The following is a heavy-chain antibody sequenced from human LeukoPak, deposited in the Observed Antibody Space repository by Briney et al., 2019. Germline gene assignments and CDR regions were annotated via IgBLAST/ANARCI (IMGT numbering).Heavy chain of an antibody. V-gene: IGHV1-69*06. J-gene: IGHJ6*03. CDR3: ANGIAAAATDDVSYYYYHMDD. CDR2: IIPIFGTT. CDR1: GGTFNNYA. D-gene: IGHD6-13*01. Sequence: ASVKVSCKTSGGTFNNYAITWVRQAPGQGLEWMGGIIPIFGTTNYAQKFQGRVTITADISTSTAYMELSSLRSEDTAVYYCANGIAAAATDDVSYYYYHMDDWGQGTTVTVSS.